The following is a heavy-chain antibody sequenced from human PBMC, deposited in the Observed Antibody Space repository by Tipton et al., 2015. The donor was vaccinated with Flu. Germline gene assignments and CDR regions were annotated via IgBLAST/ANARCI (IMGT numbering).Heavy chain of an antibody. CDR2: MSSSGNTI. Sequence: SLRLSCLVSGFTLSSHEMNWVRQAPGKGLEWVSYMSSSGNTIYYADSVRGRFTISRDNAKNSLYLQMNSLRAEDTAVYYCTRDTAGALVGHWGQGTMVTVSS. CDR1: GFTLSSHE. D-gene: IGHD1-26*01. V-gene: IGHV3-48*03. CDR3: TRDTAGALVGH. J-gene: IGHJ3*01.